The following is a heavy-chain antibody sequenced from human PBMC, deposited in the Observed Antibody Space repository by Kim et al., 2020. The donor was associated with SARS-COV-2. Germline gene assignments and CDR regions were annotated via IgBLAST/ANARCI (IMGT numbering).Heavy chain of an antibody. D-gene: IGHD6-13*01. CDR3: ARGGYSSSWNGAFDI. J-gene: IGHJ3*02. Sequence: SETLSLTCTVSGGSISSGGYYCSWIRQHPGKGLEWIGYIYYSGSTYYNPSLKSRVTISVDTSKNQFSLKLSSVTAADTAVYYCARGGYSSSWNGAFDIWGQGKMVTVSS. V-gene: IGHV4-31*03. CDR1: GGSISSGGYY. CDR2: IYYSGST.